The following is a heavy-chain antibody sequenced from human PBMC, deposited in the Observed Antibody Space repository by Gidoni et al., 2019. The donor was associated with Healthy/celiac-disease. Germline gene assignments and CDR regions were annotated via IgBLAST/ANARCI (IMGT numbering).Heavy chain of an antibody. CDR3: AREYYYDSSGYYYEGAVDY. CDR1: GFPFSSYG. V-gene: IGHV3-33*01. J-gene: IGHJ4*02. D-gene: IGHD3-22*01. CDR2: IWYDGSNK. Sequence: VQLVESGGGVVQPGRSLRLSCAASGFPFSSYGLHWVRQAPGKGLEWVAVIWYDGSNKYYADSVKGRFTISRDNSKNTLYLQMNSLRAEDTAVYYCAREYYYDSSGYYYEGAVDYWGQGTLVTVSS.